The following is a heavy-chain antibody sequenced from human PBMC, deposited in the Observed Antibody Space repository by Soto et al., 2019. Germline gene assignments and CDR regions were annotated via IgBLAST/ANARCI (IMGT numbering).Heavy chain of an antibody. V-gene: IGHV4-61*01. CDR3: ARDQGIAVAGFEP. D-gene: IGHD6-19*01. Sequence: SETLSLTCTVSGDSATSGSYYWSWIRQSPGKGLEWIGCIYYSGYTNYNPSLKSRVTISVDTSSHQISLKLRSVTAADTAVYYCARDQGIAVAGFEPWGQGTLVTVSS. J-gene: IGHJ5*02. CDR2: IYYSGYT. CDR1: GDSATSGSYY.